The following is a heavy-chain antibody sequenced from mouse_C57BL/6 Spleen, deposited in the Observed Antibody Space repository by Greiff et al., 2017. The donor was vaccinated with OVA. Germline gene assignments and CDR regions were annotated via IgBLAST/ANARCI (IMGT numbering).Heavy chain of an antibody. CDR3: AIEGNDAVAQFAD. J-gene: IGHJ3*01. V-gene: IGHV1-74*01. CDR2: IYPSDSYT. Sequence: QVQLQQPGAELVKPGASVKVSCKASGYTFTSYWMHWVKQRPGQGLEWIGRIYPSDSYTNYNQKFKGKATLTVDKSSSTAYMQFSSLTSEDTAVYDCAIEGNDAVAQFADWGKGTMVTVSA. CDR1: GYTFTSYW. D-gene: IGHD1-1*01.